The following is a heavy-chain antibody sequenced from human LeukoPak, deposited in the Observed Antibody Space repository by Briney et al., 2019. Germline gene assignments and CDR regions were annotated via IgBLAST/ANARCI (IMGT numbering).Heavy chain of an antibody. Sequence: GASVKVSCKASGYTLISYGISWVRQAPGQGLEWMGWISAYNGNTNYAQKVQGRVTMTTDTSTSTAYMELRSLRSDDTAVYYCARERITMFRGYFDYWGQGTLVTVSS. V-gene: IGHV1-18*01. J-gene: IGHJ4*02. D-gene: IGHD3-10*01. CDR1: GYTLISYG. CDR2: ISAYNGNT. CDR3: ARERITMFRGYFDY.